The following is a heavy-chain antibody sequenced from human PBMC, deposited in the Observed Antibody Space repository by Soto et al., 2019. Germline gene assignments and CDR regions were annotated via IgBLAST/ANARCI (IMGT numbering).Heavy chain of an antibody. D-gene: IGHD1-26*01. V-gene: IGHV1-69*01. Sequence: QVQLVKSGAEVKKPGSSVKVSCKASGGTLSNYAISWVRQAPGQGLEWMGGIIPILGSANYAQKFQDRVTITADESTSTTYMELSSLRSEDAAVYYCASRERVGAFDIWGQGTVVTGSS. J-gene: IGHJ3*02. CDR2: IIPILGSA. CDR3: ASRERVGAFDI. CDR1: GGTLSNYA.